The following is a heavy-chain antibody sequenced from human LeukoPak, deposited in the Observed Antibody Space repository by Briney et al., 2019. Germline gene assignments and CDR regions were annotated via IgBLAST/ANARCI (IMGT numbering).Heavy chain of an antibody. D-gene: IGHD3-10*01. CDR1: GYTLTELS. CDR2: FDPEDGET. Sequence: ASVKVSCKVSGYTLTELSMHWVRQAPGKGLEWMGGFDPEDGETIYAQKFQGRVTMTEDTSTDTAYMELSSLRSEDTAVYYSATDIGVSGSPFDYWGQGTLVTVSS. J-gene: IGHJ4*02. V-gene: IGHV1-24*01. CDR3: ATDIGVSGSPFDY.